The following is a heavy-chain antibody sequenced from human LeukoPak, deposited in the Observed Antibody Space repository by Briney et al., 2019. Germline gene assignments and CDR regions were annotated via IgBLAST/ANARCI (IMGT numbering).Heavy chain of an antibody. CDR2: ISSSGDST. V-gene: IGHV3-23*01. CDR3: AKNGKYYFDY. CDR1: GFTFRAFW. J-gene: IGHJ4*02. Sequence: GGSLRLSCAPSGFTFRAFWMSWVRQAPGKGLEWVSTISSSGDSTYYADSVKGRFTLSRDNSKNTLYLQMNSLRAEDTAVYYCAKNGKYYFDYWGQGTLLTVSS.